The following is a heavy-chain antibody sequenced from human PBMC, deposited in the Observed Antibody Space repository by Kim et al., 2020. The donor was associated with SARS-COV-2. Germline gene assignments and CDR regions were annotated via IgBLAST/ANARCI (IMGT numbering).Heavy chain of an antibody. CDR3: AKGGSHWTLDYFDF. CDR2: ITGSGGSQ. J-gene: IGHJ4*02. CDR1: GFIFDTYA. Sequence: GGSLRLSCAASGFIFDTYALTWVRQAPGKGLEWVSTITGSGGSQYYADSVKGRFTISRDNSKTTIYLQMNSLRADDTAVYFCAKGGSHWTLDYFDFWGQGTLVTVSS. D-gene: IGHD1-1*01. V-gene: IGHV3-23*01.